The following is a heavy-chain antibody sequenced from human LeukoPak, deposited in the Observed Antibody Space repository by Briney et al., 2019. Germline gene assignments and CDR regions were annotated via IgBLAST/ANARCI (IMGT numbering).Heavy chain of an antibody. Sequence: SETLSLTCTVSGGSISSYYWSWIRQPPGKGLEWIGYIYYSGRTNYNPSLKSRVTISVDTSKNQFSLKLSSVTAADTAVYYCARVVHSSSWLPNPTNNWFDPWGQGTLVTVSS. D-gene: IGHD6-13*01. CDR3: ARVVHSSSWLPNPTNNWFDP. V-gene: IGHV4-59*01. CDR1: GGSISSYY. CDR2: IYYSGRT. J-gene: IGHJ5*02.